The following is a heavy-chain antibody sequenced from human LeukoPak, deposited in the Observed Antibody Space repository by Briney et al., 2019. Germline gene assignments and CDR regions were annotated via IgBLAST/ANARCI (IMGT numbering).Heavy chain of an antibody. V-gene: IGHV1-2*02. CDR2: INPNSGGT. CDR3: ARSNYDILTGYQA. D-gene: IGHD3-9*01. J-gene: IGHJ4*02. CDR1: GYTFTGYY. Sequence: ASVKVSCKAPGYTFTGYYMHWVRQAPGQGLEWMGWINPNSGGTNYAQKFQGRVTMTRDTSISTAYMELSSLTPEDTAVYYCARSNYDILTGYQAWGQGTLVTVSS.